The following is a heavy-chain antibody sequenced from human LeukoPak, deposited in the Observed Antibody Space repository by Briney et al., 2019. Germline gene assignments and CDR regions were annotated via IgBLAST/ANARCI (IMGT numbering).Heavy chain of an antibody. CDR1: GGSVSSGSYY. V-gene: IGHV4-61*01. Sequence: SETLSLTCTVSGGSVSSGSYYWSWIRQPPGKGLEWIGYIYYSGRTNYNPSLKSRVTISVDTSKSQFSLILSPVTAADTAVYYCARGGSGWSFDYWGQGTLVTVSS. D-gene: IGHD6-19*01. CDR2: IYYSGRT. J-gene: IGHJ4*02. CDR3: ARGGSGWSFDY.